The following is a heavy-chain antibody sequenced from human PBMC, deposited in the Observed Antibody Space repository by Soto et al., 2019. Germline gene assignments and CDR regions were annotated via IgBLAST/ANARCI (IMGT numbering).Heavy chain of an antibody. V-gene: IGHV4-31*03. D-gene: IGHD2-15*01. CDR1: GGSISSGDYY. CDR3: ARWVEVSLDYFDS. Sequence: SETLSLTCTVSGGSISSGDYYWSWVRQNPGKGLEWIGHIYHSGRTYYRPSLKSRVTISVDTSKSQFSLNLSSVTAADTAVYYCARWVEVSLDYFDSWGQGTPVTVSS. CDR2: IYHSGRT. J-gene: IGHJ4*02.